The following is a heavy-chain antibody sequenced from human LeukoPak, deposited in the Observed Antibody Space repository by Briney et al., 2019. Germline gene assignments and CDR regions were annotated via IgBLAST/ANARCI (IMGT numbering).Heavy chain of an antibody. CDR1: GGSISSSSYY. Sequence: SETLSLTCTVSGGSISSSSYYWGWIRQPPGKGLEWIGSIYYSGSTYYNPSLKSRVTISVDTSKNQFSLKLSSVTAADTAVYYCARDPLTRDGYNNDAFDIWGQGTMVTVSS. CDR2: IYYSGST. D-gene: IGHD5-24*01. J-gene: IGHJ3*02. CDR3: ARDPLTRDGYNNDAFDI. V-gene: IGHV4-39*07.